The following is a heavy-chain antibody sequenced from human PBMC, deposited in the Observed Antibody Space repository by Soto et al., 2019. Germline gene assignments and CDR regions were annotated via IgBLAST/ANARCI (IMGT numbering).Heavy chain of an antibody. V-gene: IGHV3-53*01. CDR2: IYGGLTT. CDR1: GFTVSSTY. D-gene: IGHD6-13*01. CDR3: ARDRIEAAGTPRFNYYYGMDV. Sequence: QSGGSLRLSCAASGFTVSSTYMTWVRQAPGKGLEWVSVIYGGLTTSYADSVKGRFTISRDNSKNTVFLQMNSLRGEDTAVYYCARDRIEAAGTPRFNYYYGMDVWGQGTTVTVSS. J-gene: IGHJ6*02.